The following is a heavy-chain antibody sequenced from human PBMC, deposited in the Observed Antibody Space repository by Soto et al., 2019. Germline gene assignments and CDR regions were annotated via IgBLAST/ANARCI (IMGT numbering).Heavy chain of an antibody. CDR2: IYYSGST. CDR1: GGSISSGGYY. Sequence: SETLSLTCTVSGGSISSGGYYWSWIRQHPGKGLEWIGYIYYSGSTYYNPSLKSRVTISVDTSKNQFSLKLSSVTAADTAVYYCARDRVPAAIHYYYYYGMDVWGQGTTVTVS. CDR3: ARDRVPAAIHYYYYYGMDV. J-gene: IGHJ6*02. V-gene: IGHV4-31*03. D-gene: IGHD2-2*01.